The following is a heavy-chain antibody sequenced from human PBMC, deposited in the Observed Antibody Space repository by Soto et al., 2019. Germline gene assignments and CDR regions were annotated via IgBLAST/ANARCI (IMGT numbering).Heavy chain of an antibody. D-gene: IGHD2-2*01. CDR1: GYTFTSYD. V-gene: IGHV1-8*01. CDR3: ARVHCSSTSCYANDAFDI. CDR2: MNPNSGNT. Sequence: QVQLVQSGAEVKKPGASVKVSCKASGYTFTSYDINWVRQATGQGLEWMGWMNPNSGNTGYAQKFQGSVTMTRNTSISTAYMELSSLRSEDTAVYYCARVHCSSTSCYANDAFDIWGQGTMVTVSS. J-gene: IGHJ3*02.